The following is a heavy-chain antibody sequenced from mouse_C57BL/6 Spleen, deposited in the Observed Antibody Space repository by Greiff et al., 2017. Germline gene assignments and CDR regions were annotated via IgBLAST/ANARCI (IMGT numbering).Heavy chain of an antibody. J-gene: IGHJ1*03. CDR3: ARGDDGYYEGYFDV. CDR2: IDPSDSET. Sequence: QVQLQQPGAELVRPGSSVKLSCKASGYTFTSYWMHWVKQRPIQGLEWIGNIDPSDSETHYNQKFKDKATLTVDKSSSTAYMQLSSLTSEDSAVYYGARGDDGYYEGYFDVWGTGTTVTVSS. V-gene: IGHV1-52*01. D-gene: IGHD2-3*01. CDR1: GYTFTSYW.